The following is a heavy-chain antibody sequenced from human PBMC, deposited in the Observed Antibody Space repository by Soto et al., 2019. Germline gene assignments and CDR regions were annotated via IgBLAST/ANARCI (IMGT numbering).Heavy chain of an antibody. D-gene: IGHD2-15*01. Sequence: PSETLSLTCIVSGGSLSSSSYYWSWIRQPPGKGLEWIGEINHSGSTNYNPSLKSRVTISVDTSKNQFSLKLSSVTAADTAVYYCAAGYCSGGSCYSDYGMDVWGQGTTVIVSS. CDR3: AAGYCSGGSCYSDYGMDV. J-gene: IGHJ6*02. CDR1: GGSLSSSSYY. V-gene: IGHV4-39*07. CDR2: INHSGST.